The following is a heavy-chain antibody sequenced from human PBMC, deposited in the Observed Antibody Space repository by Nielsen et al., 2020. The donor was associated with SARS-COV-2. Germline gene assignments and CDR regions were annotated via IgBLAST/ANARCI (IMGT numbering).Heavy chain of an antibody. CDR3: ARGSSRWYPRKGLVFDY. CDR1: GFTFSSYD. J-gene: IGHJ4*02. D-gene: IGHD6-13*01. V-gene: IGHV3-13*04. CDR2: IGTAGDT. Sequence: GESLKISCAASGFTFSSYDMHWVRQATGKGLEWVSAIGTAGDTYYPGSVKGRFTISRENAKNSLYLQMNSLRAGDTAVYYCARGSSRWYPRKGLVFDYWGQGTLVTVSS.